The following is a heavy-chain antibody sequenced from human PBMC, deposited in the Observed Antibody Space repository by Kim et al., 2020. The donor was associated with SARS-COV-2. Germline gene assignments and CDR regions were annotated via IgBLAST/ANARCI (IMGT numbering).Heavy chain of an antibody. D-gene: IGHD3-10*01. J-gene: IGHJ4*02. CDR2: ISGSDGST. CDR3: AKKFHYGSGSYLYYFDY. Sequence: GGSLRLSCAASGFTFSNYAMSWVRQAPGKGLAWVSTISGSDGSTYYADSVRGRFTISRDNSKNTLYLQMNSLRAEDTAVYYCAKKFHYGSGSYLYYFDYWGQGTLVTVSS. V-gene: IGHV3-23*01. CDR1: GFTFSNYA.